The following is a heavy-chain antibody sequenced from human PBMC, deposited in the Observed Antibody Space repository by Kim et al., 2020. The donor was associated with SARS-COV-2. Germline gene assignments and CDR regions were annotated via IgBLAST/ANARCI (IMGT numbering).Heavy chain of an antibody. CDR2: ISGRDSTT. V-gene: IGHV3-23*01. J-gene: IGHJ5*02. CDR3: ATNPNSRILSS. Sequence: GGSLRLSCAASGFNFHNYAMAWVRQAPGKGLEWVSAISGRDSTTYYTDSVRGRFTISRDNSKNTLYLQINSLRVEDTAIYYCATNPNSRILSSWGQGTPVTVSS. D-gene: IGHD2-15*01. CDR1: GFNFHNYA.